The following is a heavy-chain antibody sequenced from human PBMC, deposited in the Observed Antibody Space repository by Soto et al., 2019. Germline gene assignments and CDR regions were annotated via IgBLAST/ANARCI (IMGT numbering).Heavy chain of an antibody. V-gene: IGHV3-23*01. J-gene: IGHJ6*02. CDR3: AKASLRYFDQSGMDV. D-gene: IGHD3-9*01. Sequence: GGSLRLSCAASGFTFSSYAMSWVRQAPGKGLEWVSLIRGSGGSTYYADSVKGRFTISRDNSKNTLYMQMNSLRAEDTAVYYCAKASLRYFDQSGMDVWGQGTTVTVSS. CDR1: GFTFSSYA. CDR2: IRGSGGST.